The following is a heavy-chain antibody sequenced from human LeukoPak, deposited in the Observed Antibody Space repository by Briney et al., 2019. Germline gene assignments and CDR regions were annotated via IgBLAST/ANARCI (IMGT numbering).Heavy chain of an antibody. CDR3: ARETPDSSGWD. D-gene: IGHD6-19*01. V-gene: IGHV3-7*01. Sequence: GGSLRLSCAASGFTFSDYYMTWIRQAPGKGLEWVANIKRDGSQKYYVDSVKGRFTISRDNAKNSLYLQMNSLRAEDTAIYYCARETPDSSGWDWGQGTLVTVSS. J-gene: IGHJ4*02. CDR1: GFTFSDYY. CDR2: IKRDGSQK.